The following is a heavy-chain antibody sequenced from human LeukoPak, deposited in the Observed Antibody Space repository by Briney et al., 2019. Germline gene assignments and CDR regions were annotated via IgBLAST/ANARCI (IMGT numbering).Heavy chain of an antibody. CDR3: ARVEVDRWLAEERYYFDY. D-gene: IGHD6-19*01. CDR1: GFIFSDYY. V-gene: IGHV3-11*04. J-gene: IGHJ4*02. Sequence: PGGSLRLSCAASGFIFSDYYMSWIRQAPGKGLEWVSYISSSGSTIYYADSVKGRFTISRDNSKNTLYLQMNSLRAEDTAVYYCARVEVDRWLAEERYYFDYWGQGTLVTVSS. CDR2: ISSSGSTI.